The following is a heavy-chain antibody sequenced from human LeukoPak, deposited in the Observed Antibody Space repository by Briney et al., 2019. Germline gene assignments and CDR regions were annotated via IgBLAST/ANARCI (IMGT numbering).Heavy chain of an antibody. D-gene: IGHD1-26*01. CDR1: GFTVSSNY. CDR3: AKGRGWEASYYYYYMDV. CDR2: ISSSSSYI. V-gene: IGHV3-21*01. J-gene: IGHJ6*03. Sequence: GSLRLSCAASGFTVSSNYMSWVRQAPGKGLEWVSSISSSSSYIYYADSVKGRFTISRDNAKNSLYLQMNSLRAEDTAVYYCAKGRGWEASYYYYYMDVWGKGTTVTISS.